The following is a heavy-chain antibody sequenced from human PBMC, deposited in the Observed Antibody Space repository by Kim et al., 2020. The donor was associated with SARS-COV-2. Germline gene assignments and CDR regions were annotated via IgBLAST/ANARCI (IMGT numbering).Heavy chain of an antibody. D-gene: IGHD6-13*01. V-gene: IGHV3-33*05. CDR1: GFSFSRHG. CDR2: ASYDGSNK. CDR3: AKEIQVRNSWYCYFDH. J-gene: IGHJ4*02. Sequence: GGSLRLSCAASGFSFSRHGMHWVRQAPGKGLEWVAVASYDGSNKYYGDSVKGRFTISRDNSKNTVYLQMNSLRAEDTAVYYCAKEIQVRNSWYCYFDHWGQGILVTVSS.